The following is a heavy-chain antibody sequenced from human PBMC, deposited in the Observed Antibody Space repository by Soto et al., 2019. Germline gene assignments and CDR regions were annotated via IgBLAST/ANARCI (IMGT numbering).Heavy chain of an antibody. CDR3: ARGGPIYSAAGSDYRPHHAAFAQH. V-gene: IGHV1-18*04. D-gene: IGHD3-10*01. J-gene: IGHJ1*01. Sequence: QVQLVQSGTEVKKPGASVKVSCKASGYNFASYGISWVRQAPGHGLEWMGWISGYNGNTNYAQNPPGKLPLTTDTSTSTAYMELRSLRSDDTAVYYCARGGPIYSAAGSDYRPHHAAFAQHWGQGTLVTVSS. CDR1: GYNFASYG. CDR2: ISGYNGNT.